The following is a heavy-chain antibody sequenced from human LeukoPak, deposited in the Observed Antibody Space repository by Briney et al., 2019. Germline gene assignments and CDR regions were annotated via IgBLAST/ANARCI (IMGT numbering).Heavy chain of an antibody. V-gene: IGHV3-21*01. CDR3: ARDEGSSENWNYAQY. CDR2: ISGSSSYI. CDR1: GFTFSSYS. J-gene: IGHJ4*02. Sequence: PGGSLRLSCAASGFTFSSYSMNWVRQAPGKGLEWVSSISGSSSYIYYADSVKGRFTISRDNAKNSLYVQMNSLRAEDTAVYYCARDEGSSENWNYAQYWGQGTLVTVSS. D-gene: IGHD1-7*01.